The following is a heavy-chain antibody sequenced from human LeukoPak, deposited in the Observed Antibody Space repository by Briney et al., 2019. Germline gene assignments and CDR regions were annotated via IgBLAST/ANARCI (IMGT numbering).Heavy chain of an antibody. J-gene: IGHJ6*02. D-gene: IGHD3-10*01. CDR3: ARGARYYGSGSYYHYYYYGMDV. CDR2: TRNKANSYTT. CDR1: GFTFSDHY. V-gene: IGHV3-72*01. Sequence: EGSLRLSCAASGFTFSDHYMDWVRQAPGKGLEWVGRTRNKANSYTTEYAASVKGRFTISRDDSKNSLYLQMNSLKTEDTAVYYCARGARYYGSGSYYHYYYYGMDVWGQGTTVTVSS.